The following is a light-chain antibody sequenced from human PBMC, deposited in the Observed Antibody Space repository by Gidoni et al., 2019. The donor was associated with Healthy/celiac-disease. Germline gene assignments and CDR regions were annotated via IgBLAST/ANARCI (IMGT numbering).Light chain of an antibody. CDR3: QQYGSSPLT. V-gene: IGKV3-20*01. CDR1: QSVSSSY. CDR2: GAS. Sequence: IVLTQSPGTLSLSPGETATLSCRASQSVSSSYLAWYQQKPGQAPRLLIYGASSRATGIPDRFSGSGSGTDFTLTISRLEPEDFAVYYCQQYGSSPLTFGPGTKVDIK. J-gene: IGKJ3*01.